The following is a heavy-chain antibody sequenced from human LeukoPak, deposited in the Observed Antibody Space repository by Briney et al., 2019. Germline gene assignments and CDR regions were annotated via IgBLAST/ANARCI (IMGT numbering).Heavy chain of an antibody. CDR3: ARTYYYDSSGYRYMDV. D-gene: IGHD3-22*01. CDR2: IYYSGST. J-gene: IGHJ6*03. V-gene: IGHV4-59*01. CDR1: GGSISSYY. Sequence: SQTLSLTCTVSGGSISSYYWSWIRQPPGKGLEWIGYIYYSGSTNYNPSLKSRVTISVDTSKNQFSLKLSSVTAADTAVYYCARTYYYDSSGYRYMDVWGKGTTVTVSS.